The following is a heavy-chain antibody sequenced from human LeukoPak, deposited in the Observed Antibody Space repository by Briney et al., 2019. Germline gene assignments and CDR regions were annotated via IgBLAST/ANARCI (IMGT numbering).Heavy chain of an antibody. CDR2: ISSSSNYI. CDR3: ARVYSSGEFDY. V-gene: IGHV3-21*01. J-gene: IGHJ4*02. CDR1: GFTFSSYS. D-gene: IGHD6-19*01. Sequence: PGGSLRLSCAASGFTFSSYSMNWVRQAPGKGLEWVSSISSSSNYIYYADSVKGRFTISRDNAKNSLYLQMNSLRAEDTAVYYCARVYSSGEFDYWGQGTLVTVSS.